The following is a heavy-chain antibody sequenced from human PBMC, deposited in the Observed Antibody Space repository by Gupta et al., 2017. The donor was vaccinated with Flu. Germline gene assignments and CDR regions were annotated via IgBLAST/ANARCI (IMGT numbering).Heavy chain of an antibody. CDR3: ARQGIVVVVAATSRIFDP. D-gene: IGHD2-15*01. CDR2: IYYSGST. CDR1: GGSISSSSYY. Sequence: QLQLQESGPGLVKPSETLSLTCTVSGGSISSSSYYWGWIRQPPGKGLEWIGSIYYSGSTYYNPSLKSRVTISVDTSKNHFSLKLSSVTAADTAVYYCARQGIVVVVAATSRIFDPWGQGTLVTVSS. J-gene: IGHJ5*02. V-gene: IGHV4-39*01.